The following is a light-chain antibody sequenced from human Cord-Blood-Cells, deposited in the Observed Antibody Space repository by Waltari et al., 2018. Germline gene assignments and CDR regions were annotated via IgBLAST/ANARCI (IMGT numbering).Light chain of an antibody. V-gene: IGLV2-23*01. J-gene: IGLJ3*02. CDR1: SSDVGSYNL. Sequence: QSALTQPASVSGSPGQSITISCTGTSSDVGSYNLVSWYQQPPGKAPKPMIYEGSKRPEGVSNRVSGSKSGNTASLTISGLQAEDEADYYCCSYAGSSTWVFGGGTKLTVL. CDR2: EGS. CDR3: CSYAGSSTWV.